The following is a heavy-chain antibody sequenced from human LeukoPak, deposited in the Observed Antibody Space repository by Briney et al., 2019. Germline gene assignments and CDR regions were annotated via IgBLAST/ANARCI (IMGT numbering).Heavy chain of an antibody. CDR3: ARRRKAGTGLRYFDY. V-gene: IGHV4-39*07. Sequence: SETLSLTCSVSGGSVSGTNYYWAWIRQPPEKGLEWIGTIYYSGSTYYNVSLKSRVTISVDTSKNQFSLKLSSVTAADTAVYYCARRRKAGTGLRYFDYWGQGTLVTVSS. CDR1: GGSVSGTNYY. J-gene: IGHJ4*02. D-gene: IGHD1-7*01. CDR2: IYYSGST.